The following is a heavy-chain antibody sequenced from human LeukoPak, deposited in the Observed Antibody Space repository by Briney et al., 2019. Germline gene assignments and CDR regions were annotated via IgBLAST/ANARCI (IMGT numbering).Heavy chain of an antibody. J-gene: IGHJ2*01. CDR3: ARARVVHYNFRSGLHWYFDV. CDR1: GFSISSGHY. D-gene: IGHD3-3*01. CDR2: ISHSGNT. Sequence: SETLSLTCAGSGFSISSGHYWAWIRQSPGKGLEWIGTISHSGNTYYNSSLKSRLAVSVDTSKNHFSLNLNSLTAADTAVYHCARARVVHYNFRSGLHWYFDVWGRGTLVTVSS. V-gene: IGHV4-38-2*01.